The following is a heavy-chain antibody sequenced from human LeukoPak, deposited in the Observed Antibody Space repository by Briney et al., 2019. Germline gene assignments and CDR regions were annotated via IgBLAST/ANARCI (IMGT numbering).Heavy chain of an antibody. Sequence: GRSLRLSCAASGFTFDDYAMHWVRQAPGNGLEWVSGISWNSGSIGYADSVKGRFTISRDNAKNSLYLQMNSLRAEDTALYYCAKDVAETMVRGAIAHWQYGMDVWGQGTTVTVSS. J-gene: IGHJ6*02. D-gene: IGHD3-10*01. V-gene: IGHV3-9*01. CDR3: AKDVAETMVRGAIAHWQYGMDV. CDR1: GFTFDDYA. CDR2: ISWNSGSI.